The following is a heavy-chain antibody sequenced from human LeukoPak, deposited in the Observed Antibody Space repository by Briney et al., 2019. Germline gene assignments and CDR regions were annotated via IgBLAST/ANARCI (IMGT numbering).Heavy chain of an antibody. Sequence: GGSLRLSCTASGFTFSTYAMTWVRQAPGTGLEWVSSISGSGDSTYYADSVKGRFTISRDNSKNTLYLQMNSLRADDTALYHCARDSGSYLQPTDYWGQGTLVSVSS. V-gene: IGHV3-23*01. CDR2: ISGSGDST. J-gene: IGHJ4*02. D-gene: IGHD1-26*01. CDR1: GFTFSTYA. CDR3: ARDSGSYLQPTDY.